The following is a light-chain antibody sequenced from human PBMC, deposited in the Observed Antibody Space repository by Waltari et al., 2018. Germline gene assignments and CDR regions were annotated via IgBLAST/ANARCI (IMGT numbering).Light chain of an antibody. CDR3: QSYDSSLSGSV. CDR1: SPNLRAPSD. V-gene: IGLV1-40*01. CDR2: GKH. Sequence: QSVLTQPPSVSGAPGQKITIPCTGSSPNLRAPSDVHWYQPLPGRVPKLLIYGKHNRPSGVPDRFSGSRSGTSASLAITGLQAEDEADYYCQSYDSSLSGSVFGGGTKLTVL. J-gene: IGLJ2*01.